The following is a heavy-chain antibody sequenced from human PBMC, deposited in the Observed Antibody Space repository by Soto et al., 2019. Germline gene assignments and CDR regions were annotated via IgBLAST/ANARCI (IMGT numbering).Heavy chain of an antibody. Sequence: QLHLVQSGAVVKKPGASVTVSCSASGYPVTAYYMHWVRQAPGRGLEWMGGINPATGAAKYTQTLQGRGTRTRDTSTSTVFMELSGLTSEDTAVFYCARGGGVGVAGSAAFDMWGQGTLVTVSS. D-gene: IGHD3-3*01. CDR1: GYPVTAYY. J-gene: IGHJ3*02. CDR3: ARGGGVGVAGSAAFDM. V-gene: IGHV1-2*02. CDR2: INPATGAA.